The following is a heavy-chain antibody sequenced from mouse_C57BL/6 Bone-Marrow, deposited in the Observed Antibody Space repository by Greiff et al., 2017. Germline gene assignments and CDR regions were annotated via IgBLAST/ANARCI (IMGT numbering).Heavy chain of an antibody. D-gene: IGHD1-1*01. J-gene: IGHJ3*01. CDR3: ARVYGSSRFAY. V-gene: IGHV5-4*03. CDR1: GFTFSSYA. Sequence: EVKVVESGGGLVKPGGSLKLSCAASGFTFSSYAMSWVRQTPEKRLEWVATISDGGSYTYYPDNVKGRFTISRDNAKNNLYLQMSHLKSEDTAMYYCARVYGSSRFAYWGQGTLVTVSA. CDR2: ISDGGSYT.